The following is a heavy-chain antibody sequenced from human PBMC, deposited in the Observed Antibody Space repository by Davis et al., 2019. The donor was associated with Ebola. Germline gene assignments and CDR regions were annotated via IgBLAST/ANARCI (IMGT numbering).Heavy chain of an antibody. J-gene: IGHJ4*02. V-gene: IGHV3-30*03. Sequence: GESLKISCAASGFTFSSYGMHWVRQAPGKGLEWVAVISYDGSNKYYADSVKGRFTISRDNSKNTLYLQMNSLRAEDTAVYYCAREGAGDLSHDYWGQGTLVTVSS. CDR3: AREGAGDLSHDY. CDR2: ISYDGSNK. CDR1: GFTFSSYG. D-gene: IGHD1-26*01.